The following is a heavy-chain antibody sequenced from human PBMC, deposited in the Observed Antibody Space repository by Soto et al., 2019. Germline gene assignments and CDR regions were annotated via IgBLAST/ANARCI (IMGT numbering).Heavy chain of an antibody. CDR2: IIPILGIA. CDR3: ARGNVLGYYDSSGYYSSAEYFQH. V-gene: IGHV1-69*10. CDR1: GYTFTSYA. D-gene: IGHD3-22*01. Sequence: SVKVSCKPSGYTFTSYAMHWVRQAPGQRLEWMGWIIPILGIANYAQKFQGRVTITADKSTSTAYMELSSLGSEDTAVYYCARGNVLGYYDSSGYYSSAEYFQHWGQGTLVTVSS. J-gene: IGHJ1*01.